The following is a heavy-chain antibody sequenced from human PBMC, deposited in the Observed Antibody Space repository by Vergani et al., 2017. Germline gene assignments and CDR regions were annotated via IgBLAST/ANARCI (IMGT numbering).Heavy chain of an antibody. Sequence: QVQLVQSGAEVKKPGASVKVSCKASGYTFTSYGISWVRQAPGQGIEWMGWISAYNGNTNYAQKLQGRVTMTTETSTSTAYMELRSLRSDDTAVDYCASVYTAMPDSYYFDYWGQGTLVTVSS. J-gene: IGHJ4*02. CDR2: ISAYNGNT. CDR3: ASVYTAMPDSYYFDY. V-gene: IGHV1-18*01. CDR1: GYTFTSYG. D-gene: IGHD5-18*01.